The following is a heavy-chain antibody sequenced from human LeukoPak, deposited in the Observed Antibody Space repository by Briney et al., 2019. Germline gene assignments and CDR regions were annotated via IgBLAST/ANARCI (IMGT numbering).Heavy chain of an antibody. D-gene: IGHD3-22*01. CDR1: GGSFSGYY. Sequence: SETLSLTCAVYGGSFSGYYWSWIRQPPGKGLEWIGEINHSGSTNYNPSLKSRVTISVDTSKNQFSLKLSSVTAADTAVYYCARRDYYDNSDDNYHSFEYWGQGTLVTVSS. CDR2: INHSGST. V-gene: IGHV4-34*01. J-gene: IGHJ4*02. CDR3: ARRDYYDNSDDNYHSFEY.